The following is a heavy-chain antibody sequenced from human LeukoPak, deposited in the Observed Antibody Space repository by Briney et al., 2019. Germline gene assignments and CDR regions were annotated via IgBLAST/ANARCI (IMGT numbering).Heavy chain of an antibody. CDR1: GFTSSSYS. CDR2: ISSSSSTI. V-gene: IGHV3-48*01. Sequence: PGGSLRLSCAASGFTSSSYSMNWVRQAPGKGLEWVSYISSSSSTIYYADSVKGRFTISRDNAKNSLYLQMNSLRAEDTAVYYCARVCSSTSCTSAYYYYMDVWGKGTTVTVSS. CDR3: ARVCSSTSCTSAYYYYMDV. J-gene: IGHJ6*03. D-gene: IGHD2-2*01.